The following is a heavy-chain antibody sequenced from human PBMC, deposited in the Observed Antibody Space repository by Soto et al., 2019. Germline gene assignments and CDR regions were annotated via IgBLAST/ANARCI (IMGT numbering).Heavy chain of an antibody. V-gene: IGHV1-69*08. Sequence: QVQLVQSGAEVKKPGSSVKVSCKASGGTFSSYTISWVRQAPGQGLEWMGRIIPILGIANYAQKFQGRVTITADKSTSTAYMELSSLRSEDTAVYYCARDPTKYYDILTGYYSHWFDPWGQGTLVTVSS. J-gene: IGHJ5*02. CDR3: ARDPTKYYDILTGYYSHWFDP. CDR2: IIPILGIA. CDR1: GGTFSSYT. D-gene: IGHD3-9*01.